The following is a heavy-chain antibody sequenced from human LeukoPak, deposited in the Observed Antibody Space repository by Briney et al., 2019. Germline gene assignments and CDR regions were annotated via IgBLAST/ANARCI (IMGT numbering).Heavy chain of an antibody. Sequence: DSGPTLVNPTQTLTLTCTFSGFTLRASAAGVGWIRQPPVKALEWLALIYWNDDKRYSPSLKNRLTITKDTSKNQVVLTMTNMDPVDTATYYCAHTARIAAALLYFFDYWGQGTLVTVSS. CDR3: AHTARIAAALLYFFDY. J-gene: IGHJ4*02. D-gene: IGHD6-13*01. V-gene: IGHV2-5*01. CDR2: IYWNDDK. CDR1: GFTLRASAAG.